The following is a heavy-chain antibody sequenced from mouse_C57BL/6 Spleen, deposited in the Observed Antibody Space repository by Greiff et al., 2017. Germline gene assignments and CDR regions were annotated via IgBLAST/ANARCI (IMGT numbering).Heavy chain of an antibody. V-gene: IGHV1-66*01. CDR1: GYSFTSYY. D-gene: IGHD2-14*01. J-gene: IGHJ3*01. CDR2: IYPGSGNT. Sequence: VQLQQSGPELVKPGASVKISCKASGYSFTSYYIHWVKQRPGQGLEWIGWIYPGSGNTKYNEKFKGKATLTADTSSSTAYMQLSSLTSEDSAVYDCAREEYDSPWFAYWGQGTLVTVSA. CDR3: AREEYDSPWFAY.